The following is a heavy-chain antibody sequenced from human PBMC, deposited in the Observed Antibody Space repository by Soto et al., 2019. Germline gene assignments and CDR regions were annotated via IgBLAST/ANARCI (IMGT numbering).Heavy chain of an antibody. D-gene: IGHD2-21*02. CDR2: IRSKANSYAT. Sequence: PGGSLRLSCAASGFTFSGSAMHWVRQASGKGLEWVGRIRSKANSYATAYAASVKGRFTISRDDSKNTAYLQMNSLKTEDTAVYYCTRQVVFSGYCGGDCYSGPTDYWGQGTLVTVSS. CDR1: GFTFSGSA. CDR3: TRQVVFSGYCGGDCYSGPTDY. V-gene: IGHV3-73*01. J-gene: IGHJ4*02.